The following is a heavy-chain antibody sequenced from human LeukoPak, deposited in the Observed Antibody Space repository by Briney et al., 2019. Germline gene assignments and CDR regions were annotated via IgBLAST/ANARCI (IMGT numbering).Heavy chain of an antibody. Sequence: PGGSLRLSCAASGFTFSSYEMNWVRQPPGKGLEWIGEIYHSGSTNYNPSLKSRVTISVDKSKNQFSLKLSSVTAADTAVYYCARASTVTRMASDYWGQGTLVTVSS. CDR2: IYHSGST. V-gene: IGHV4-4*02. D-gene: IGHD4-17*01. J-gene: IGHJ4*02. CDR1: GFTFSSYEM. CDR3: ARASTVTRMASDY.